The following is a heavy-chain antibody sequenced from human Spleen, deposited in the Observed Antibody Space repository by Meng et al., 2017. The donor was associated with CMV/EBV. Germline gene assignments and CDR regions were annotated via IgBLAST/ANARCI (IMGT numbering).Heavy chain of an antibody. CDR3: VRDRRYCASTTCPYYYYGLDV. D-gene: IGHD2-2*01. Sequence: GESLKISCVVSGFTFSTYSMNWVRQAPGKGLEWVANINQDRSEKYYVDSVKGRFTISRDNAKNSVYLQMNTLRAEDTAVYYCVRDRRYCASTTCPYYYYGLDVWGQGTPVTVSS. CDR1: GFTFSTYS. V-gene: IGHV3-7*01. CDR2: INQDRSEK. J-gene: IGHJ6*02.